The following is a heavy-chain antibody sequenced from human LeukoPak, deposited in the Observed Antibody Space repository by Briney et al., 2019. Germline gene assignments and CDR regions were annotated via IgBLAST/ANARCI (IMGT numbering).Heavy chain of an antibody. CDR2: ISSSSSYI. J-gene: IGHJ4*02. V-gene: IGHV3-21*01. D-gene: IGHD7-27*01. CDR3: ARLTGTGFDY. Sequence: GGSLRLSCAASGFTFSSYSMNWVRQAPGKGLEWVSSISSSSSYIYYADSVKGRFTISRDNSKNTLYLQMNSLRAEDTAVYYCARLTGTGFDYWGQGTLVTVSS. CDR1: GFTFSSYS.